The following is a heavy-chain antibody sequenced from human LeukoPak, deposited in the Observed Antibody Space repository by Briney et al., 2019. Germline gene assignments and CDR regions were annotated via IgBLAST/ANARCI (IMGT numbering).Heavy chain of an antibody. Sequence: PSETLSLTCTVSGGSISSSSYYWGWIRQPPGKGLEWIGSIYYSGSTYYNPSLKSRVTISVDTSKNQFSLKLSSVTAADTAVYYCARVSSYYYDSSGYRHSDLRLSAYYYYYGMDVWGQGTTVTVSS. CDR1: GGSISSSSYY. D-gene: IGHD3-22*01. V-gene: IGHV4-39*07. CDR2: IYYSGST. J-gene: IGHJ6*02. CDR3: ARVSSYYYDSSGYRHSDLRLSAYYYYYGMDV.